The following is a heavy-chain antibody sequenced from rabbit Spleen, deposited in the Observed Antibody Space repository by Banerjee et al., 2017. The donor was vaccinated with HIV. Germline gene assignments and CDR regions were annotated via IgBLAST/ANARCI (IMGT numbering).Heavy chain of an antibody. J-gene: IGHJ4*01. V-gene: IGHV1S45*01. D-gene: IGHD1-1*01. CDR3: ARDVGSYDYIDGNFNL. CDR2: IYTGNSHT. Sequence: QEQLVESGGGLVKPGASLTLTCTASGFSFSSSYDMCWVRQAPGKGMELIGCIYTGNSHTNSASWGRGKFRISITKSSTVTLQMTSMSLADADTYFCARDVGSYDYIDGNFNLWGQGTLVTVS. CDR1: GFSFSSSYD.